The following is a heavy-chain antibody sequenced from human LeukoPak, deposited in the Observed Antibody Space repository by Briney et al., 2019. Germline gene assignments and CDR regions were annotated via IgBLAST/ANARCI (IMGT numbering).Heavy chain of an antibody. Sequence: SETLSLTCSVSGYSIRSGYQWGWIRQAPGKGLEWIGSINYSGTTSYNPSLKSRVTISVDMSKNHFSLRLRSVTAADTAMYYCARGTLYRGWSYYLDFWGQGSQVTVSS. CDR1: GYSIRSGYQ. J-gene: IGHJ4*02. V-gene: IGHV4-38-2*02. CDR3: ARGTLYRGWSYYLDF. CDR2: INYSGTT. D-gene: IGHD6-19*01.